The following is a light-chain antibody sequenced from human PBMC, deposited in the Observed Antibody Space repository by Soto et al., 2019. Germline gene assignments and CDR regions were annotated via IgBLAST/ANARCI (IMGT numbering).Light chain of an antibody. CDR1: SSDVGAYKF. Sequence: QSALTQPPSASESPGQSVTISCSGTSSDVGAYKFVSWYQQHPGKAPKLIISEVSKRPSGVPDRFSGSKSGNTASLTVSGLQAEDEADYYCSSYTGRDNLFVFGTGTKVTVL. CDR3: SSYTGRDNLFV. CDR2: EVS. V-gene: IGLV2-8*01. J-gene: IGLJ1*01.